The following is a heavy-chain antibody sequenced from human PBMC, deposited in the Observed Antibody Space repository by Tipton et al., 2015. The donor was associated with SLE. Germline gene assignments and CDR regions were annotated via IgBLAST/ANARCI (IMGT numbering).Heavy chain of an antibody. Sequence: SLRLSCAASGFTFSSYAMSWVRQAPGKGLEWVSAISGSGGSTYYADSVKGRFTISRDNSKNTLYLQMNSLRAEDTAVYYCAKDRLGYCSSTSCGGFDYWGQGTLVTVSS. CDR2: ISGSGGST. J-gene: IGHJ4*02. D-gene: IGHD2-2*01. CDR1: GFTFSSYA. CDR3: AKDRLGYCSSTSCGGFDY. V-gene: IGHV3-23*01.